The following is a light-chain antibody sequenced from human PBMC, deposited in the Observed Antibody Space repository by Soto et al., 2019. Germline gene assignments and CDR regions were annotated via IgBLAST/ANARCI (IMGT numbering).Light chain of an antibody. Sequence: DIQLTQSPSSLSASVGDRFTIACRASQGIRIYLNWFQQKPGKAPKLLIYDASNLQTGVPSRFSGSGSGTDFTLGISRLQPEDIATYYCQQHDDLPTFGQGTRLEIK. CDR1: QGIRIY. CDR3: QQHDDLPT. J-gene: IGKJ5*01. CDR2: DAS. V-gene: IGKV1-33*01.